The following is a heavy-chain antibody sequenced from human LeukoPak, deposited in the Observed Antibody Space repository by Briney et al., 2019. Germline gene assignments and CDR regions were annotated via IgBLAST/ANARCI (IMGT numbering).Heavy chain of an antibody. J-gene: IGHJ4*02. D-gene: IGHD3-9*01. CDR2: ISAYNGNT. CDR1: GYTFTSYG. Sequence: EASVKVSCKASGYTFTSYGISWVRQAPGQGLEWMGWISAYNGNTNYAQKLQGRVTMTTDTSTSTACMELRSLRSDDTAVYYCARASVRYFDWLPNPFDYWGQGTLVTVSS. V-gene: IGHV1-18*01. CDR3: ARASVRYFDWLPNPFDY.